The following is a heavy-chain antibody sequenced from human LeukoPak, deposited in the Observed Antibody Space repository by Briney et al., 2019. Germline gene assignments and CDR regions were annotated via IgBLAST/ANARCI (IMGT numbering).Heavy chain of an antibody. Sequence: PSETLSLTCTVSGGSISSGSYYWSWIRQPAGKGLEWIGRIYTSGSTNYNPSLKSRVTISVDTSKNQFSLKLSSVTAADTAVYYCARGYRFTYNWFDPWGQGTLVTVSS. CDR1: GGSISSGSYY. V-gene: IGHV4-61*02. CDR3: ARGYRFTYNWFDP. J-gene: IGHJ5*02. CDR2: IYTSGST. D-gene: IGHD5-18*01.